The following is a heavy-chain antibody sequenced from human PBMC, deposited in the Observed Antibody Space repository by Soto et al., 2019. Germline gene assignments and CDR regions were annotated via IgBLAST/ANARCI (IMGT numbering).Heavy chain of an antibody. D-gene: IGHD6-6*01. CDR1: GYTFFSYG. V-gene: IGHV1-18*01. CDR3: ARKSSSSSWFDP. CDR2: ISGYNGNT. J-gene: IGHJ5*02. Sequence: ASVKVSCKTSGYTFFSYGISWVRQAPGQGLEWMGWISGYNGNTNYAQKFQARVTMTADTSTRTAYMELRSLRSDDTAFYYCARKSSSSSWFDPWGQGTLVTVSS.